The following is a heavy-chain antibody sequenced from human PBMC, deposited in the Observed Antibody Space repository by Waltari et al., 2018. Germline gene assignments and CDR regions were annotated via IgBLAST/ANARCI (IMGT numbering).Heavy chain of an antibody. CDR1: GGSISGYS. CDR3: ARDTLVPAAITPYYYYFGMDV. V-gene: IGHV4-59*01. J-gene: IGHJ6*02. CDR2: IYYSGNT. Sequence: QVQLQESGPGLVKPSEPLSLTCTVPGGSISGYSWNWIRQPPGKGLEWIGSIYYSGNTNYNPSLKSRVTISIDTSKNQFSLKLSSVTAADTAVYYCARDTLVPAAITPYYYYFGMDVWGQGTAVTVS. D-gene: IGHD2-2*02.